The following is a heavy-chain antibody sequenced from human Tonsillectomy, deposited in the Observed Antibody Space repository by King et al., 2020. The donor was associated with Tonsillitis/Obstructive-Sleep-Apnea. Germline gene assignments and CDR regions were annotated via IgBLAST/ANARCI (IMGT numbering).Heavy chain of an antibody. Sequence: VQLVESGGGLVQPGGSLRLSCAASGFTFSSYDMSWVRQAPGKGLEWVSGISANGGSTYYADSVKVRFTISRDNSKNTLYLQMNSLRAEDTAVYYCAKDENWYFDLWGRGTLVTVSS. CDR3: AKDENWYFDL. V-gene: IGHV3-23*04. J-gene: IGHJ2*01. CDR2: ISANGGST. CDR1: GFTFSSYD.